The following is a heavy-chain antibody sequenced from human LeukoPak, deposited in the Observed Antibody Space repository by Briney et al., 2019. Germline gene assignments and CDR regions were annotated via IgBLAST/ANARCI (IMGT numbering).Heavy chain of an antibody. CDR3: ARHAGYYGSGSLDAFDI. D-gene: IGHD3-10*01. V-gene: IGHV4-39*01. CDR1: GGSISSGSYY. Sequence: PSETLSLTCTVSGGSISSGSYYWGWIRQPPGKGLEWIGSIYYSGSTYYNPSLKSRVTISVDTSKNQFSLKLSSVTAADTAVYYCARHAGYYGSGSLDAFDIWGQGTMVTVSS. J-gene: IGHJ3*02. CDR2: IYYSGST.